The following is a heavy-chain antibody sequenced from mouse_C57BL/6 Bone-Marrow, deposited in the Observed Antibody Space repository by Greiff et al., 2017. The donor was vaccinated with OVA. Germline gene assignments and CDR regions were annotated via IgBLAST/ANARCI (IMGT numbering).Heavy chain of an antibody. CDR1: GYSITSGYD. D-gene: IGHD4-1*01. J-gene: IGHJ2*01. CDR3: ARAGNWYYFDY. CDR2: ISYSGST. V-gene: IGHV3-1*01. Sequence: EVKLVESGPGMVKPSQSLSLTCTVTGYSITSGYDWHWIRHFPGNKLEWMGYISYSGSTNYNPSLKSRISITHDTSKNHFFLKLNSVTTEDTATYYCARAGNWYYFDYWGQGTTLTVSS.